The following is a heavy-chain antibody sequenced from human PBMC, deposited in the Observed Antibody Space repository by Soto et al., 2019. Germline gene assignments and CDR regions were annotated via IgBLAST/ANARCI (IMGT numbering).Heavy chain of an antibody. CDR2: ISSSSYI. J-gene: IGHJ6*01. CDR3: ASEHHTILRGVICNGMDI. CDR1: VVTFYRYS. D-gene: IGHD3-10*01. Sequence: SLGLSCSSSVVTFYRYSMNWVRQAPGKGLEWVSSISSSSYIYYADSVKGRFTISRDNAKNSLYLQMNSLRAEETAVYYCASEHHTILRGVICNGMDIRGQGTTVTVSS. V-gene: IGHV3-21*01.